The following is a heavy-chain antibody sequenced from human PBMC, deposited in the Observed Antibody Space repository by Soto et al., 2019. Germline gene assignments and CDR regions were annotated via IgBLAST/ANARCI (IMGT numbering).Heavy chain of an antibody. V-gene: IGHV3-64*01. Sequence: EVQLAESGGGLAQPGGSLRLSCTAYGFTLSGYAMDWVRQAPGKGLEYVSGISSNGVGTYYANSVQGRFTISRDNSKNTVYLQMGSLRPEDMAVYYCARRARPDFYYMDVCGKGTTVTVSS. CDR3: ARRARPDFYYMDV. CDR1: GFTLSGYA. D-gene: IGHD6-6*01. J-gene: IGHJ6*03. CDR2: ISSNGVGT.